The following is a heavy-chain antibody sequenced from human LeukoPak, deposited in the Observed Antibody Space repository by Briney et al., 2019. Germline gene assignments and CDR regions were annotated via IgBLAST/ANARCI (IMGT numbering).Heavy chain of an antibody. Sequence: PGGSLRLSCEASGFTFSAYAMVWVRQAPGRGLEWVSGISGSGHLIYYADSVKDRFAISKDNSKNTLYLQMTSLRAEDAAMYYCAKEPNGDFVGAFDSWGQGTKVIVSS. CDR1: GFTFSAYA. V-gene: IGHV3-23*01. J-gene: IGHJ3*01. CDR3: AKEPNGDFVGAFDS. D-gene: IGHD4-17*01. CDR2: ISGSGHLI.